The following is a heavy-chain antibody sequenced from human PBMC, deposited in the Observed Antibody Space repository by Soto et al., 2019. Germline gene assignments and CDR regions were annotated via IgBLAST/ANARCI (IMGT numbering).Heavy chain of an antibody. V-gene: IGHV1-69*02. Sequence: QVQLVHSGAEVKKPGSSVKVSCKASGGTFSSYTISWVRQAPGQGLEWMGRIIPSLGIANYAQKFQGRVTITADKATSTADMELSSLRSEDTAVYYCAGGDGLAYCGGDCYSWGQGTLVTVSS. J-gene: IGHJ4*02. CDR1: GGTFSSYT. D-gene: IGHD2-21*02. CDR3: AGGDGLAYCGGDCYS. CDR2: IIPSLGIA.